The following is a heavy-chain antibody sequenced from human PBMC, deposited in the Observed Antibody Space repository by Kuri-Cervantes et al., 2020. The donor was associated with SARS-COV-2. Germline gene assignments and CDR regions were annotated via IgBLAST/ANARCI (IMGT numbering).Heavy chain of an antibody. J-gene: IGHJ4*02. CDR3: ARGSVYGGIGY. V-gene: IGHV4-34*01. D-gene: IGHD4-23*01. Sequence: SETLSLTCAVYGGSFSSYYWSWIRQPPGKGLEWMGSIYYSGSTYYNPSLKSRVTISVDTSKNQFSLKLSSVTAADTAVYYCARGSVYGGIGYWGQGTLVTVSS. CDR2: IYYSGST. CDR1: GGSFSSYY.